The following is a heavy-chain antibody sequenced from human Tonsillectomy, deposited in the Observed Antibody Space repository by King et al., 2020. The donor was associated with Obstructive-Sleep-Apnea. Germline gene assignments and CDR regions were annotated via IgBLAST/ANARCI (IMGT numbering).Heavy chain of an antibody. V-gene: IGHV3-21*01. Sequence: VQLVESGGGLVKPGGSLRLSCAASGFTFSSYSMNWVRQAPGKGLECVSSISSCSSYIYYADSVKGRFTISRDNAKNSLYLQMNSLRAEDTAGYYCARGSYPVIYYFDYWGQGTLVTVSS. D-gene: IGHD1-26*01. CDR1: GFTFSSYS. CDR2: ISSCSSYI. CDR3: ARGSYPVIYYFDY. J-gene: IGHJ4*02.